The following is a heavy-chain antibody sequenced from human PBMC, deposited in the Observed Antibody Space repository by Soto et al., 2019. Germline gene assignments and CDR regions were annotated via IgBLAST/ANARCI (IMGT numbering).Heavy chain of an antibody. J-gene: IGHJ4*02. V-gene: IGHV1-18*04. CDR3: AYVGGYSTGDYSFDL. D-gene: IGHD5-18*01. CDR1: GSTFTSNG. CDR2: ISTYNENM. Sequence: ASVKVSCKFSGSTFTSNGMGWVRRAPGQGLEWMGWISTYNENMDSAPQLQGRLTMTTDTSTTTAYMELTNLKFDDTALYYCAYVGGYSTGDYSFDLWGQGTPVTVSS.